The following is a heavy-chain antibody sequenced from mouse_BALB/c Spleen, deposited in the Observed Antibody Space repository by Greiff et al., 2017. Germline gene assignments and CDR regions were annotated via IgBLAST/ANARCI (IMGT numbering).Heavy chain of an antibody. J-gene: IGHJ2*01. Sequence: EVQRVESGGGLVQPGGSLKLSCAASGFTFSSYTMSWVRQTPAKRLEWVAYISNGGGSTYYPDTVKGRFTISRDNAKNTLYLQMSSLKSEDTAMYYCARHDSSGYDYWGQGTTLTVSS. CDR1: GFTFSSYT. D-gene: IGHD3-2*01. CDR3: ARHDSSGYDY. CDR2: ISNGGGST. V-gene: IGHV5-12-2*01.